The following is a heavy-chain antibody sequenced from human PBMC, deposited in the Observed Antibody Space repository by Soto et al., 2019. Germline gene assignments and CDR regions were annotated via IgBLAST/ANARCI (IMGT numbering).Heavy chain of an antibody. Sequence: GGSLRLSCAASGSTFSSYAMSWVRQAPGKGLEWVSAISGSGGSTYYADSVKGRFTISRDNSKNTLYLQMNSLRAEDTAVYYCAKRTYYDFWSGDFDYWGQGTPVTVSS. D-gene: IGHD3-3*01. J-gene: IGHJ4*02. CDR2: ISGSGGST. V-gene: IGHV3-23*01. CDR1: GSTFSSYA. CDR3: AKRTYYDFWSGDFDY.